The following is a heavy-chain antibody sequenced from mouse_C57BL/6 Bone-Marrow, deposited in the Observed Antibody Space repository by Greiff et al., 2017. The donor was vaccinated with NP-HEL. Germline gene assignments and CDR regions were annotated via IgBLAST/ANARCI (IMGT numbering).Heavy chain of an antibody. J-gene: IGHJ4*01. CDR1: GYTFTDYY. CDR3: ARASGAQATPYDAMDY. V-gene: IGHV1-19*01. CDR2: INPYNGGT. Sequence: VQLQQSGPVLVKPGASVKMSCKASGYTFTDYYMNWVKQSHGKSLEWIGVINPYNGGTSYNQKFKGKATLTVDKSSSTAYMELNSLTSEDSAVYYCARASGAQATPYDAMDYWGQGTSVTVSS. D-gene: IGHD3-2*02.